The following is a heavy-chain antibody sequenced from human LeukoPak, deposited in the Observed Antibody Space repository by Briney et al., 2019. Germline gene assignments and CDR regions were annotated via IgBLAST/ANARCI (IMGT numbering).Heavy chain of an antibody. D-gene: IGHD1-1*01. CDR3: ARLRTDY. Sequence: GSLRLSCAASGFTFSSYAMSWVRQAPGKGLEWIGEINHSGSTNYNPSLKSRVTISVDTSKNQFSLKLSSVTAADTAVYYCARLRTDYWGQGTLVTVSS. J-gene: IGHJ4*02. V-gene: IGHV4-34*08. CDR1: GFTFSSYA. CDR2: INHSGST.